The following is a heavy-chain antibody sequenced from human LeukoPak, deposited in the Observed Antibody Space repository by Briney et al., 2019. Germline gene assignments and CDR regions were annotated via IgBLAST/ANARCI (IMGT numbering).Heavy chain of an antibody. V-gene: IGHV1-2*02. D-gene: IGHD1-14*01. CDR1: GYTFTSYG. CDR3: AKEGRNRNFDY. CDR2: INPNSGGT. J-gene: IGHJ4*02. Sequence: ASVKVSCKASGYTFTSYGISWVRQAPGQGLEWMGWINPNSGGTNYPQKFQGRVTMTRDTSISTAYMELSRLRSDDTAMYYCAKEGRNRNFDYWGQGTLVTVSS.